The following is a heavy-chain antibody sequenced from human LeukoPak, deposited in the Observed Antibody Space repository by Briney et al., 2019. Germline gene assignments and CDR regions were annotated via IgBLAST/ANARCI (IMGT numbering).Heavy chain of an antibody. Sequence: SETLSLTCAVSGGSISSSNWWSWVRQPPGKGLEWIGEIYHSGSTNYNPSLKSRVTISVDTSKNQFSLKLSSVTAADTAVYYCARDTMHYYDSSGRGGFDYWGQGTLVTVSS. J-gene: IGHJ4*02. V-gene: IGHV4-4*02. CDR3: ARDTMHYYDSSGRGGFDY. CDR2: IYHSGST. D-gene: IGHD3-22*01. CDR1: GGSISSSNW.